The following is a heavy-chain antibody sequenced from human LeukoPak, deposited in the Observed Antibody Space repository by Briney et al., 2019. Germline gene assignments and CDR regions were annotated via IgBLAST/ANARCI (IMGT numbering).Heavy chain of an antibody. CDR2: ISAYNGNT. V-gene: IGHV1-18*01. J-gene: IGHJ6*02. Sequence: ASVKVSCKASGYTFTSYGISWVRQAPGQGLEWMGWISAYNGNTNYAQKLQGRVTMTTDTSTSTAYMELRSLRSDDTAVYYCARSPTRDLLRYFDLGLDHYYYGMDVWGQGTTVTVSS. CDR1: GYTFTSYG. CDR3: ARSPTRDLLRYFDLGLDHYYYGMDV. D-gene: IGHD3-9*01.